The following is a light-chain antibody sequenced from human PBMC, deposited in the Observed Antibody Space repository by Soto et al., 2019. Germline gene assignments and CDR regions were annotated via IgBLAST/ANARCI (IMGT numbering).Light chain of an antibody. V-gene: IGKV3-20*01. CDR2: GAS. CDR3: QQYGSSPT. Sequence: EFVLTQSPGTLSLSPGERATLSCRASQSLANSSIAWYQQKPGQAPRLLIYGASSRATGIPDRFSGSGSGTDFTLTISRLEPEDFAVYYCQQYGSSPTFGQGTKVDIK. J-gene: IGKJ1*01. CDR1: QSLANSS.